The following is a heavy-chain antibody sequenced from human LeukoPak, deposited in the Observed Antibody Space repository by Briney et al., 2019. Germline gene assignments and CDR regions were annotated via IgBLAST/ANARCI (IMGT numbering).Heavy chain of an antibody. CDR2: IYSDGRT. CDR3: ARGRSVAGTSSYYIVV. Sequence: GGSLRLSCAASGFTFSSYWMSWVRQAPGKGLEWVSVIYSDGRTFYADSVKGRFTISRDNSKNTLYPQMKSLRVDDMAVYYCARGRSVAGTSSYYIVVWGKGTTVTISS. CDR1: GFTFSSYW. J-gene: IGHJ6*03. V-gene: IGHV3-66*01. D-gene: IGHD6-19*01.